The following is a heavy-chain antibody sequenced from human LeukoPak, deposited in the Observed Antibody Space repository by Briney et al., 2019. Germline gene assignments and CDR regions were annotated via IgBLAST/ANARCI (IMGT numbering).Heavy chain of an antibody. CDR2: IYYSGST. V-gene: IGHV4-39*02. Sequence: SETLSLTCTVSGGSISSSSYYWGWIRQPPGKGLEWIGSIYYSGSTYYNPSLKSRVTISVDTSKNQFSLKLSSVTAADTAVYYCARDRVVNYGDPEGAFDIWGQGTMVTVSS. J-gene: IGHJ3*02. CDR3: ARDRVVNYGDPEGAFDI. D-gene: IGHD4-17*01. CDR1: GGSISSSSYY.